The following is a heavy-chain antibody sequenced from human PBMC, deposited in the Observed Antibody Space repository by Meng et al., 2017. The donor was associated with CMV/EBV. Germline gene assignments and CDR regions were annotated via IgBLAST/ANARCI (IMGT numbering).Heavy chain of an antibody. CDR2: ISSSSSTI. CDR1: GFTFSSYS. V-gene: IGHV3-48*04. J-gene: IGHJ6*02. Sequence: GESLKISCAASGFTFSSYSMNWVRQAPGKGLEWVSYISSSSSTIYYADSVKGRFTISRDNAKNSLYLQMNSLRAEDTAVYYCARDHCSSTSCYLLYYYYGRDVWGQGTTVTVSS. CDR3: ARDHCSSTSCYLLYYYYGRDV. D-gene: IGHD2-2*01.